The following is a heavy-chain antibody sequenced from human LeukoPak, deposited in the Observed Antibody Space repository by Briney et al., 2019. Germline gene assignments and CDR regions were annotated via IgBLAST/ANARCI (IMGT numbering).Heavy chain of an antibody. D-gene: IGHD5-12*01. CDR2: ISWNSGSI. CDR3: AKGGYSGYDSGFDY. CDR1: GSTFDDYA. Sequence: GGSLRLSCAASGSTFDDYAMHWVRQAPGKGLEWVSGISWNSGSIGYADSVKGRFTISRDNAKNSLYLQMNSLRAEDMALYYCAKGGYSGYDSGFDYWGQGTLVTVSS. V-gene: IGHV3-9*03. J-gene: IGHJ4*02.